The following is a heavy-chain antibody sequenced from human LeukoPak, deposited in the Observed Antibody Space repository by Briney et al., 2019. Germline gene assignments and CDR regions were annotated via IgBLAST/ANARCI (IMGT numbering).Heavy chain of an antibody. Sequence: PGGSLRLSCAVSGFTFSSYAMSWVRQAPGKGLEWVSAISGGGGRTYYADSVKGRFTISRDNSKNTLFLQMNSLRAEGTALYYCAKNYAPKFDYWGQGTLVTVSS. J-gene: IGHJ4*02. CDR1: GFTFSSYA. D-gene: IGHD2-2*01. CDR2: ISGGGGRT. CDR3: AKNYAPKFDY. V-gene: IGHV3-23*01.